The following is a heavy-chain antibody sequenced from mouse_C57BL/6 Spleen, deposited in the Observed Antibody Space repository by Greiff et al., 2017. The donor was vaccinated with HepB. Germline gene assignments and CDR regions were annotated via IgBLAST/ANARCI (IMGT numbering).Heavy chain of an antibody. J-gene: IGHJ4*01. Sequence: EVKLQQSGPELVKPGASVKISCKASGYSFTDYNMNWVKQSNGKSLEWIGVINPNYGTTSYNQKFKGKATLTVDQSSSTAYMQLNSLTSEDSAVYYCARAYYGSSYYYAMDYWGQGTSVTVSS. D-gene: IGHD1-1*01. CDR3: ARAYYGSSYYYAMDY. CDR1: GYSFTDYN. V-gene: IGHV1-39*01. CDR2: INPNYGTT.